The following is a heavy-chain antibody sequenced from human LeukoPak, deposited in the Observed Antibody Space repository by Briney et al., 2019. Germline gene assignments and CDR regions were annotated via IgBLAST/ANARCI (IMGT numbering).Heavy chain of an antibody. CDR1: GFTFSSYA. CDR2: ISGSGGST. D-gene: IGHD2-21*02. V-gene: IGHV3-23*01. Sequence: GGSLRLSCAASGFTFSSYAMSWVRQAPGKGLEWVSAISGSGGSTYYADSVKGRFTISRDNSKNTLYLQMNSLRAEDTAVYYCAKDLAYCGGDCYYSLFDYWGQGTLVTVSS. J-gene: IGHJ4*02. CDR3: AKDLAYCGGDCYYSLFDY.